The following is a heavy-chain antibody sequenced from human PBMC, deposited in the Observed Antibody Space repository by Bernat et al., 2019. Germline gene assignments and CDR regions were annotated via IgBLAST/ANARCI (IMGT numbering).Heavy chain of an antibody. CDR3: ARQKYSSSWPDAFDI. J-gene: IGHJ3*02. V-gene: IGHV4-59*08. CDR2: IYYSGST. Sequence: QVQLQESGPGLVKPSETLSLTCTVSGGSISSYYWSWIRQPPGKGLEWIGYIYYSGSTNYNPSLKSRVTISVDTSKNQFSLKLSSVTAADTAVYYCARQKYSSSWPDAFDIWGQGTMVTVSS. D-gene: IGHD6-13*01. CDR1: GGSISSYY.